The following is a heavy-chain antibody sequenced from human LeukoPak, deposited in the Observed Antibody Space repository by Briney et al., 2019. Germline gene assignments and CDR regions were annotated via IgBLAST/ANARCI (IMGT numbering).Heavy chain of an antibody. CDR2: ISGSSGTT. J-gene: IGHJ4*02. Sequence: GSLRLSCAASGFNFDTSVMSWIRRAPGKGLEWVSSISGSSGTTYYAGSVKGRFTISRDNAKNSLYLQMNSLRAEDTAVYYCARGVGFGDPFDYWGQGTLVTVSS. CDR3: ARGVGFGDPFDY. D-gene: IGHD3-10*01. V-gene: IGHV3-48*04. CDR1: GFNFDTSV.